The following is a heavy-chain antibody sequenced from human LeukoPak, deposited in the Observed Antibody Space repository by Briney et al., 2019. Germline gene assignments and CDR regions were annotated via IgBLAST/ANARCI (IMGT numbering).Heavy chain of an antibody. J-gene: IGHJ6*03. D-gene: IGHD3-16*02. CDR2: IYVTGN. Sequence: SETLSLTCTVSGGSIGTYYWSWVRRSPGKGLEWIGYIYVTGNRYNPYLQSRVTISVDTSRNQFFLKTSSVTAADTAVYFCARHIGGGIEDMDVWGKGTNVTVSS. V-gene: IGHV4-59*08. CDR3: ARHIGGGIEDMDV. CDR1: GGSIGTYY.